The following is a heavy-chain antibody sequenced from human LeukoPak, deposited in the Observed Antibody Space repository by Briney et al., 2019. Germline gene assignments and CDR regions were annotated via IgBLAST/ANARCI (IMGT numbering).Heavy chain of an antibody. V-gene: IGHV3-21*01. CDR2: ISSSSSYI. J-gene: IGHJ3*02. Sequence: GGSLRLSCAASGFTFSSYSMNWVRQAPGKGLEWVSSISSSSSYIYYADSVKGRFTISRDNAQNSLYLQMNSLRAEDTAVYYCARIRTAYYYDSSGYYYSSRNAFDIWGQGTMVTVSS. CDR1: GFTFSSYS. CDR3: ARIRTAYYYDSSGYYYSSRNAFDI. D-gene: IGHD3-22*01.